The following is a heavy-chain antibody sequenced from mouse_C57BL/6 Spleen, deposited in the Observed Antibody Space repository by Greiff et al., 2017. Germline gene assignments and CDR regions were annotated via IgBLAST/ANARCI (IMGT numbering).Heavy chain of an antibody. CDR2: IYPRSGNT. Sequence: QVQLQQSGAELARPGASVKLSCKASGYTFTSYGISWVKQRTGQGLEWIGEIYPRSGNTYYNEKFKGKATLTADKSSSTAYMELRSLTSEDSAVYFCARPPYGSSYDGYAMDYWVQGTSVTVSS. CDR3: ARPPYGSSYDGYAMDY. D-gene: IGHD1-1*01. CDR1: GYTFTSYG. J-gene: IGHJ4*01. V-gene: IGHV1-81*01.